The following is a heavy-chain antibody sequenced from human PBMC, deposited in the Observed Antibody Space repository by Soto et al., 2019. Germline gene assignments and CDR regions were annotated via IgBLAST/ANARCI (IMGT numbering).Heavy chain of an antibody. Sequence: QVQLQESGPGLVKPSQTLSLTCTVSGGSISSGGYYWSWIRQHPGKGLEWIGYIYFSGSTYYNPSLKSRVTISVDTSKNQFSLKLSSVTAADTAVYYCARDGGYCSSTSCPHYYYYGMDVWGQGTTVTVSS. V-gene: IGHV4-31*03. CDR3: ARDGGYCSSTSCPHYYYYGMDV. D-gene: IGHD2-2*01. J-gene: IGHJ6*02. CDR1: GGSISSGGYY. CDR2: IYFSGST.